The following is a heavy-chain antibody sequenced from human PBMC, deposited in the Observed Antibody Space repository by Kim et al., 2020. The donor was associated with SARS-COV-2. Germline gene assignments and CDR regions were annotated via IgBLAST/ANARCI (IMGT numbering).Heavy chain of an antibody. V-gene: IGHV4-4*02. CDR1: GGSISSSNW. Sequence: SETLSLTCAVSGGSISSSNWWSWVRQPPGKGLEWIGEIYHSGSTNYNPSLKSRVTISVDKSKNQFSLKLSSVTAADTAVYYCARRRDGYNPDAFDIWGQGTMVTVSS. J-gene: IGHJ3*02. CDR2: IYHSGST. D-gene: IGHD5-12*01. CDR3: ARRRDGYNPDAFDI.